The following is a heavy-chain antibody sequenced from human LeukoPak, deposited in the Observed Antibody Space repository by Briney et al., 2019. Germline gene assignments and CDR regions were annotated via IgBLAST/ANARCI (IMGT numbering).Heavy chain of an antibody. D-gene: IGHD3-3*01. CDR1: GFTFSSYA. CDR2: MSYDGSNK. V-gene: IGHV3-30*04. Sequence: GGSLRLSCAASGFTFSSYAMHWVRQAPGKGLEWVAVMSYDGSNKYYADSVKGRFTISRDNSKNTLYLQMNSLRAEDTAVYYCAGSPVLRFLEWLSDDAFDIWGQGTMVTVSS. CDR3: AGSPVLRFLEWLSDDAFDI. J-gene: IGHJ3*02.